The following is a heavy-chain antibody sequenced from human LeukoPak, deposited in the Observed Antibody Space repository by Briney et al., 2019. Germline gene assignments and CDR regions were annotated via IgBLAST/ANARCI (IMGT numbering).Heavy chain of an antibody. V-gene: IGHV3-23*01. CDR2: ISSSGGIT. Sequence: GSLRLSCAASGFTFSNYGMTWMRQAPGKGLEWVSAISSSGGITYYADSVKGRFTISRDNSKNTLYLQMNSLRGEDTAVYYCARILDHYDFPNNWFDPWGQGTLVTVSS. J-gene: IGHJ5*02. CDR1: GFTFSNYG. CDR3: ARILDHYDFPNNWFDP. D-gene: IGHD3-22*01.